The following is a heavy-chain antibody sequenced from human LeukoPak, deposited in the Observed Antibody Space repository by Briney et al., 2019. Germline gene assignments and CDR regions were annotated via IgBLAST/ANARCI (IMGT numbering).Heavy chain of an antibody. Sequence: PGGSLRLSCAASGFTFSDYAIHWVRQAPGRGLEWVAVISYVGNNKFYADSVKGRFTISRDNSKDTLFLQMSSLRPEDTAVYYCARDLRSYGSGWFDYWGQGTLVTVSS. J-gene: IGHJ4*02. CDR1: GFTFSDYA. D-gene: IGHD6-25*01. CDR2: ISYVGNNK. V-gene: IGHV3-30-3*01. CDR3: ARDLRSYGSGWFDY.